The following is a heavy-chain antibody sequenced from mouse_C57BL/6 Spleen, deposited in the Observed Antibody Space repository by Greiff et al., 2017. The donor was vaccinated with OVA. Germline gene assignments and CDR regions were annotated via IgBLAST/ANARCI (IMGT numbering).Heavy chain of an antibody. J-gene: IGHJ2*01. Sequence: EVQLQQSGPELVKPGASVKISCKASGYTFTDYYMNWVKQSHGKSLEWIGDINPNNGGTSYNQKFKGKATLTVDKSSSTAYMELRSLTSEDSAVYYCARADYGSNYHFFDYWGQGTTLTVSS. D-gene: IGHD1-1*01. CDR2: INPNNGGT. CDR3: ARADYGSNYHFFDY. CDR1: GYTFTDYY. V-gene: IGHV1-26*01.